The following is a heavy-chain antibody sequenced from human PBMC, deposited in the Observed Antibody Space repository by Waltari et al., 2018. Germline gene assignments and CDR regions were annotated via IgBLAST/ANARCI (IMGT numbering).Heavy chain of an antibody. CDR3: AIGGVETSWYWRY. CDR2: IKTDGSET. J-gene: IGHJ4*02. CDR1: GFTFGCSW. D-gene: IGHD6-13*01. Sequence: EVQVVESGGGLVQPGGSLGLSCAAPGFTFGCSWMTWVRQAPGKGLEWVANIKTDGSETYYVDSVKGRFTISRDNTKNSLYLQMSSLRAEDTAVYYCAIGGVETSWYWRYWGQGTLVTVSS. V-gene: IGHV3-7*01.